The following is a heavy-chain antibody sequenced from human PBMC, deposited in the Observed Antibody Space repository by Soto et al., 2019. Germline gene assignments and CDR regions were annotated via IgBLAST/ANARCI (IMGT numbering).Heavy chain of an antibody. J-gene: IGHJ4*02. CDR3: VRPGDYSSQLTDY. D-gene: IGHD4-17*01. CDR1: GNTFTSYD. Sequence: QVQLVQSGAEVKKSGASVKVSCKASGNTFTSYDIHWVRQATGQGLEWMGWMNPDSGNTGYAQKFQGRVTMTRDTSISAAYMELRSLGSEDTAVYYCVRPGDYSSQLTDYWGQGTLVTVSS. V-gene: IGHV1-8*01. CDR2: MNPDSGNT.